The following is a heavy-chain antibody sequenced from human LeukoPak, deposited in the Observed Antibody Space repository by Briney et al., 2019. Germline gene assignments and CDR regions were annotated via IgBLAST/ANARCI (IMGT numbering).Heavy chain of an antibody. CDR1: GFTFSDYW. D-gene: IGHD4-23*01. CDR3: ASGYSSDYGGNTY. CDR2: INSDESST. Sequence: GGSLRLSCAASGFTFSDYWMHWVRQAPGKGLVWVSRINSDESSTSYADSVKGRFTISRDNAKKTLYLQMNSLRDEDTAVYYCASGYSSDYGGNTYWGQGTLVTVSS. J-gene: IGHJ4*02. V-gene: IGHV3-74*01.